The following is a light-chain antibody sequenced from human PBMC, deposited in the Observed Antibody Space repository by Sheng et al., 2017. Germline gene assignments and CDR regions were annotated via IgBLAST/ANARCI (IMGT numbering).Light chain of an antibody. Sequence: AIQLTQSPSSLSASVGDTVTITCRASQGVSSAVAWYQQKPGNSPKLLIYHASSLESGVPSRFSGSGSGADFTLTISSLQPDDFATYYCQQYSSYSVTFGPGTKVDIK. CDR1: QGVSSA. J-gene: IGKJ3*01. CDR2: HAS. CDR3: QQYSSYSVT. V-gene: IGKV1-13*02.